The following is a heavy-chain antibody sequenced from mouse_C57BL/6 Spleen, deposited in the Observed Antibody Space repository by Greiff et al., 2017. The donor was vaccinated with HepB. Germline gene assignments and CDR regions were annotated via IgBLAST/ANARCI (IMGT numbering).Heavy chain of an antibody. D-gene: IGHD2-5*01. V-gene: IGHV1-26*01. CDR1: GYTFTDYY. J-gene: IGHJ2*01. CDR3: ARSYSNYVANY. Sequence: VQLQQSGPELVKPGASVKISCKASGYTFTDYYMNWVKQSHGKSLEWIGDINPNNGGTSYNQKFKGKATLTVDKSSSTAYMELRSLTSEDSAVYYCARSYSNYVANYWGQGTTLTVSS. CDR2: INPNNGGT.